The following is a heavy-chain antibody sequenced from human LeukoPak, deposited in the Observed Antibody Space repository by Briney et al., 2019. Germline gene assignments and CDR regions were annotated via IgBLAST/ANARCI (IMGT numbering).Heavy chain of an antibody. D-gene: IGHD1-1*01. J-gene: IGHJ4*02. CDR2: ISYDGTKK. V-gene: IGHV3-30*18. CDR3: AKVGYNNNWFYFDC. CDR1: GFTFSSYV. Sequence: GGSLRLSCAASGFTFSSYVMHWVRQAPGTGREWVGVISYDGTKKNYADSVKGRFTISRDNTKNTLYLQMNSVRAEDTAVYYCAKVGYNNNWFYFDCRGQGTLVS.